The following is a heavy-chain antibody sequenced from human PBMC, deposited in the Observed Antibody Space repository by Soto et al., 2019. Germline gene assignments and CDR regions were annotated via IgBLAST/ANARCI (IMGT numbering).Heavy chain of an antibody. Sequence: GGSLRLSCAASGFTFSSYGMHWVRQAPGKGLEWVAVIWYDGSNKYYADSVKGRFTISRDNSKNTLYLQMNSLRAEDTAVYYCARGAVVPAAMRGGWFDPWGQGTLVTVSS. CDR3: ARGAVVPAAMRGGWFDP. J-gene: IGHJ5*02. CDR1: GFTFSSYG. D-gene: IGHD2-2*01. CDR2: IWYDGSNK. V-gene: IGHV3-33*01.